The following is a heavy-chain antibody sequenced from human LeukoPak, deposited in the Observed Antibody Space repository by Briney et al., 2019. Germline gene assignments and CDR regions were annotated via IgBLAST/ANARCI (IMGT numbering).Heavy chain of an antibody. CDR2: IYNSGST. V-gene: IGHV4-59*01. J-gene: IGHJ4*02. D-gene: IGHD2-2*01. Sequence: SETLSLTCTVSGDSISLYYWSWIRQPPGKGLEWIGYIYNSGSTNYHPSLKSRITISADTSKNQFSLKLSSVTAADTAVYYCARDRGRGYCSSTACYEGGYYFDYWGQGTLVTVSS. CDR1: GDSISLYY. CDR3: ARDRGRGYCSSTACYEGGYYFDY.